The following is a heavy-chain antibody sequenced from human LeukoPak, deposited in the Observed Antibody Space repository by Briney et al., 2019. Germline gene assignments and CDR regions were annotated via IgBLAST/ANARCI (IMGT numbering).Heavy chain of an antibody. CDR2: INPNSDGT. CDR1: GYTFTGYY. D-gene: IGHD5-18*01. V-gene: IGHV1-2*02. Sequence: ASVKVSCKASGYTFTGYYMHWVRQAPGQGPEWMGWINPNSDGTNYAQKFQGRVTMTRDTSISTAYMELSRLRSDDTAVYYCASESSYGYFDYWGQGTLVTVSS. J-gene: IGHJ4*02. CDR3: ASESSYGYFDY.